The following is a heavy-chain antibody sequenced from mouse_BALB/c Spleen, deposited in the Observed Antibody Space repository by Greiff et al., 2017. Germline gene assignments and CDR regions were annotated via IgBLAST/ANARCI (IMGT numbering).Heavy chain of an antibody. Sequence: QVQLQQSGPELVKPGASVKMSCKASGYTFTSYYIHWVKQRPGQGLEWIGWIYPGDGSTKYNEKFKGKTTLTADKSSSTAYMLLSSLTSEDSAIYFCATNWDYAMDYWGQGTSVTGSS. CDR2: IYPGDGST. J-gene: IGHJ4*01. CDR1: GYTFTSYY. D-gene: IGHD4-1*02. V-gene: IGHV1S56*01. CDR3: ATNWDYAMDY.